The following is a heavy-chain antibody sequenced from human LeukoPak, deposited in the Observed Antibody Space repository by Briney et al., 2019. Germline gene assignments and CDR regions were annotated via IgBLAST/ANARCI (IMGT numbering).Heavy chain of an antibody. CDR3: TREARVGNWFDP. CDR1: GYTFTDYY. Sequence: ASVKVSCRASGYTFTDYYIHWVRQAPGQGLEWMGWINPDNSGTNYAQKFQGRVTMTRDTSIRTVYMDLSRLRSDDTAVFYCTREARVGNWFDPWGQGTQVTVSS. D-gene: IGHD2-2*01. V-gene: IGHV1-2*02. CDR2: INPDNSGT. J-gene: IGHJ5*02.